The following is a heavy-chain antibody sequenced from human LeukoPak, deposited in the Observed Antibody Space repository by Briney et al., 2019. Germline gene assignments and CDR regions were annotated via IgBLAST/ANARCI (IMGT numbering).Heavy chain of an antibody. CDR2: INPNSGGT. Sequence: GASVKVSCKAAGYTFTGYYMHWVRQAPGQGPEWMGWINPNSGGTNYAQKFQGRVTMTRDTSLSTVYMELSRLRYDDTAVYYCATQATSGWHLSWGQGTLVTVSS. CDR3: ATQATSGWHLS. CDR1: GYTFTGYY. J-gene: IGHJ5*02. V-gene: IGHV1-2*02. D-gene: IGHD6-19*01.